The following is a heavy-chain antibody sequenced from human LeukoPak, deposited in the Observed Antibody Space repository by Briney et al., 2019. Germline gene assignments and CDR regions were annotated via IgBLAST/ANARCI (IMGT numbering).Heavy chain of an antibody. V-gene: IGHV3-21*01. Sequence: PGGSLRLSCAASGFTFSSYAMNWVRQAPGKGLEWVSSISSSSSYIYYADSVKGRFTISRDNAKNSLYLQMNSLRAEDTAVYYCARDAYYYDSSGYYTWYFDYWGQGTLVTVSS. CDR2: ISSSSSYI. CDR1: GFTFSSYA. CDR3: ARDAYYYDSSGYYTWYFDY. D-gene: IGHD3-22*01. J-gene: IGHJ4*02.